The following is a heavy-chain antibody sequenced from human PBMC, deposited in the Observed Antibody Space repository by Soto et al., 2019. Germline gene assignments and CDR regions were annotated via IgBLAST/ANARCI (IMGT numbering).Heavy chain of an antibody. J-gene: IGHJ4*02. CDR2: ISWNSGSI. CDR1: GFTFDDYA. V-gene: IGHV3-9*01. CDR3: AKAALRYFDWLSASLYYFDY. Sequence: PGGSLRLSCAASGFTFDDYAMHWVRQAPGKGLEWVSGISWNSGSIGYADSVKGRFTISRDNAKNSLYLQMNSLRAEDTALYYCAKAALRYFDWLSASLYYFDYWGQGTLVTVSS. D-gene: IGHD3-9*01.